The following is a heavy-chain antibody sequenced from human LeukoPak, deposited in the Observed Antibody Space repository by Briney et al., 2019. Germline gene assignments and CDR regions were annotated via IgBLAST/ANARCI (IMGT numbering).Heavy chain of an antibody. D-gene: IGHD3-3*01. Sequence: SVKVSCKASGGTFSSYAISWVRQAPGQGLEWMGGIIPIFGTANYAQKFQGRVTITADESTSTAYMELSSLRSEDTAVYYCARLPHHYDFWSGYSCYIDYWGQGTLVTVSS. CDR2: IIPIFGTA. V-gene: IGHV1-69*01. CDR3: ARLPHHYDFWSGYSCYIDY. CDR1: GGTFSSYA. J-gene: IGHJ4*02.